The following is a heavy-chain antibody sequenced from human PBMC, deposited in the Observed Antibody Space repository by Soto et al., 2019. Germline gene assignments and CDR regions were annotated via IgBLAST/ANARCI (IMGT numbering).Heavy chain of an antibody. CDR2: ISYDGSNK. D-gene: IGHD1-26*01. CDR3: AKDRVFYRRSYPYYFDY. J-gene: IGHJ4*02. CDR1: GLTIISYG. V-gene: IGHV3-30*18. Sequence: VGPLRVSCGAAGLTIISYGTHRVRQDTGKGLEWVAVISYDGSNKYYANSVKGRFTISRDNSKNTLYLQMNSLRAVDTAVYYCAKDRVFYRRSYPYYFDYWGQGTLVTVSS.